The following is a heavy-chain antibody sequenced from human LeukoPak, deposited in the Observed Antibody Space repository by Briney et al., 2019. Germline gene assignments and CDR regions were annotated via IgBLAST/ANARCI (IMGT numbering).Heavy chain of an antibody. Sequence: ASVKVSCKLSGNTLTELSMHWMRQAPGEGLEWMGGFDPEDGETIYAEKFQGRVTMTEDTSTDTAFMDLSSLRSEDTAVYYCARAGGDDYYYYMDVWGKGTTVTVSS. D-gene: IGHD2-21*01. J-gene: IGHJ6*03. CDR3: ARAGGDDYYYYMDV. CDR1: GNTLTELS. CDR2: FDPEDGET. V-gene: IGHV1-24*01.